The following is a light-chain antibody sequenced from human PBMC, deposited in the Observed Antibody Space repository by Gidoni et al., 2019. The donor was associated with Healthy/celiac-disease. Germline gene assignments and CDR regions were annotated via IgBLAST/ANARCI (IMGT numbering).Light chain of an antibody. CDR3: AAWDDSLSGVV. J-gene: IGLJ2*01. CDR1: SSNIGSNY. V-gene: IGLV1-47*01. Sequence: SVLTQPPSASGTPGQRVTISCSGSSSNIGSNYVYWYQQLPGTAPKLLIYRNNQRPSGFPDRFSGSKSGTSASLAISGLRSEDEADYYCAAWDDSLSGVVFGGGTKLTVL. CDR2: RNN.